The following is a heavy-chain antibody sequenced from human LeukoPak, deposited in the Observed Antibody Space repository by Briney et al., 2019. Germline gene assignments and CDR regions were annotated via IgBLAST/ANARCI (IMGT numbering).Heavy chain of an antibody. V-gene: IGHV4-34*01. J-gene: IGHJ3*02. CDR2: INHSGST. CDR1: GGSFSGYY. Sequence: SETLSLTCAVYGGSFSGYYWSWIRQPPGKGLEWIGEINHSGSTNYNPSLKSRVTISVDTSKNQFSLKLSSVTAADTAVYYCARRGRYCSSTSCYEDAFDIWGQGTMVTVSS. CDR3: ARRGRYCSSTSCYEDAFDI. D-gene: IGHD2-2*01.